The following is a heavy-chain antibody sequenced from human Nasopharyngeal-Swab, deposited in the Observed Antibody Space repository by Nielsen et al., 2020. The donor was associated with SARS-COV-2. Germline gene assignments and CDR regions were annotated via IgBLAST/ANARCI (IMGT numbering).Heavy chain of an antibody. V-gene: IGHV3-74*01. J-gene: IGHJ4*02. D-gene: IGHD4-23*01. CDR3: ARDLGGFGGY. Sequence: GESLKISCAGSGFSFSTFWMHWVRQVPGEGLVWVSRINTDGRRTNYAESVKGRFTISRDNVKNMLYLQMNNLRPEDTAVYYCARDLGGFGGYWGQGTLATVSS. CDR2: INTDGRRT. CDR1: GFSFSTFW.